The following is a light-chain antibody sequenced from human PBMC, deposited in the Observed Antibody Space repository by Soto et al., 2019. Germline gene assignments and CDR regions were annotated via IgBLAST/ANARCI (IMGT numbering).Light chain of an antibody. CDR2: AAS. J-gene: IGKJ2*01. V-gene: IGKV1-9*01. CDR1: QGISSH. Sequence: QLTQSPSFLSASVGDRVTITCRASQGISSHLAWYQQRPGKGPKLLIYAASTLQSGVPSRFSGSGSGTEFTLAISSLQPEDFATYYCQQVNGYPHPFGQGTKLEIK. CDR3: QQVNGYPHP.